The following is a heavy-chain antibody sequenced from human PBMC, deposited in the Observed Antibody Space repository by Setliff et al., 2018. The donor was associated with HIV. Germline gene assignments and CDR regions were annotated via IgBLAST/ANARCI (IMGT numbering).Heavy chain of an antibody. CDR3: ARGGVTMIVVGEDAFDI. J-gene: IGHJ3*02. CDR2: ISAYNGNT. Sequence: ASVKVSCKASGYTFTSYGISWVRQAPGQGLEWMGWISAYNGNTNYAQKLQGRVTMTTDTSTSTAYMELRSLRSDDTAVYYCARGGVTMIVVGEDAFDIWGQGTMVTVSS. V-gene: IGHV1-18*01. CDR1: GYTFTSYG. D-gene: IGHD3-22*01.